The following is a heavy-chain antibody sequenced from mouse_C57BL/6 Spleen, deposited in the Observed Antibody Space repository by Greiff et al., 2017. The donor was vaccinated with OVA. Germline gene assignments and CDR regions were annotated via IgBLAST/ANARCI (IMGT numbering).Heavy chain of an antibody. CDR3: ANYYGSSGYYAMDY. J-gene: IGHJ4*01. CDR1: GYTFTDYY. Sequence: EVQLQQSGPELVKPGASVKISCKASGYTFTDYYMNWVKQSHGKSLEWIGYLNPNNGGTSSNQTFKGTATLTVDKSSRTADKELRSLTSEDSAGYYCANYYGSSGYYAMDYWGQGTSVTGSS. D-gene: IGHD1-1*01. CDR2: LNPNNGGT. V-gene: IGHV1-26*01.